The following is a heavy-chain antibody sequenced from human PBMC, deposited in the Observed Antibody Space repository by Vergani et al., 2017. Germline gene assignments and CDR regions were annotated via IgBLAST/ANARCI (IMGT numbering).Heavy chain of an antibody. J-gene: IGHJ6*03. CDR1: GFTFGDYA. V-gene: IGHV3-49*03. CDR2: IRSKAYGGTT. Sequence: EVQLVESGGGLVQPGRSLRLSCTASGFTFGDYAMSWFRQAPGKGLEWVGFIRSKAYGGTTEYAASVKGRFTISRDDSKSIAYLQMNSLKTEDTAVYYCTRGVGATYYYYYYYMDVWGKGTTVTVSS. CDR3: TRGVGATYYYYYYYMDV. D-gene: IGHD1-26*01.